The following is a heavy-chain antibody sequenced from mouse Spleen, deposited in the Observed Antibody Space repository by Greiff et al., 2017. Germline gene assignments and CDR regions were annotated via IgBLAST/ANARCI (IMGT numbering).Heavy chain of an antibody. CDR3: TRWERYAAWFAY. D-gene: IGHD2-14*01. J-gene: IGHJ3*01. CDR2: IDPETGGT. Sequence: QVQLKQSGAELVRPGASVTLSCKASGYTFPDYEMHWVKQTPVHGLEWIGAIDPETGGTAYNQKFKGKAILTADKSSSTAYMELRSLTSEDSAVYYCTRWERYAAWFAYWGQGTLVTVSA. V-gene: IGHV1-15*01. CDR1: GYTFPDYE.